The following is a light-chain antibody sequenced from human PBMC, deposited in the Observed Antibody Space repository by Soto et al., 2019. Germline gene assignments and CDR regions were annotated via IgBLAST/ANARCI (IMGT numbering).Light chain of an antibody. CDR2: AAS. Sequence: EIVFTQSPPTLSFSPLEIATLSCRTSQSVSSNSLAWHQQKPGQAPRLLMYAASSRAAGIPDRFSGSGSGTDFTLTISRLEPEDFAVYYCQQHGSWGITFGPGTKVDIK. CDR3: QQHGSWGIT. V-gene: IGKV3-20*01. J-gene: IGKJ3*01. CDR1: QSVSSNS.